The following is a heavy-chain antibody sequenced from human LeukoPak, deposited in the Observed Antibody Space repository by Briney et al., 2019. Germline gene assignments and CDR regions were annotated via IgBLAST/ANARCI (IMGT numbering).Heavy chain of an antibody. J-gene: IGHJ4*02. CDR3: ASKDCTNGVCYIPYSDY. CDR2: IIPIFGTA. CDR1: GGTFSSYA. Sequence: GASVKVSCKASGGTFSSYAISWVRQAPGQGLEWMGRIIPIFGTANYAQKFQGRVTITTDESTSTAYMELSSLRSEDTAVYYCASKDCTNGVCYIPYSDYWGQGTLVTVSS. V-gene: IGHV1-69*05. D-gene: IGHD2-8*01.